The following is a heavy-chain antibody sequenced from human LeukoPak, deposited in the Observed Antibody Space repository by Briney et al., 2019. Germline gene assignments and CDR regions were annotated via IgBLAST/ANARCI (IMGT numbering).Heavy chain of an antibody. CDR1: GYSFTTYW. CDR3: ARGRDGYLNDAFDI. J-gene: IGHJ3*02. D-gene: IGHD5-24*01. Sequence: GESLKISCKGSGYSFTTYWIGWVRQMPGKGLEWMGIIYPGDSDTRYSPSFQGQVTFSANKSINTAYLQWSSLKASDTAMYYCARGRDGYLNDAFDIWGQGTMVTVSS. V-gene: IGHV5-51*01. CDR2: IYPGDSDT.